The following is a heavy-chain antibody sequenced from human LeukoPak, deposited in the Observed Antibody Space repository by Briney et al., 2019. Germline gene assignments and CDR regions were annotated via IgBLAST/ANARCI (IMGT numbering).Heavy chain of an antibody. CDR2: ISAYNGNT. CDR1: GYTFTSYG. CDR3: ARHRINKSIVGGTLSYYFDY. V-gene: IGHV1-18*01. D-gene: IGHD1-26*01. J-gene: IGHJ4*02. Sequence: ASVKVSCKASGYTFTSYGISWVRQAPGQGLEWMGWISAYNGNTNYAQKLQGRVTMTTDTSTSTAYMELRSLRSDDTAVYYCARHRINKSIVGGTLSYYFDYWGQGTLVTVSS.